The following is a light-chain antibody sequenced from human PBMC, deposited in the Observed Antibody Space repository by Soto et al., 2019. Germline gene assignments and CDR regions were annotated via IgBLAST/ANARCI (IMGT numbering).Light chain of an antibody. CDR2: DVF. J-gene: IGKJ3*01. CDR3: QQYKDCPPVT. CDR1: ESVSSS. Sequence: IVLTQSPATLSVSPGERVTLSCRASESVSSSLAWYQHKPGQPPRLLIYDVFTRATDIPAWFSGSGSWTQFTLTISSLQSEDFAVYYCQQYKDCPPVTFGPGTKVEIK. V-gene: IGKV3-15*01.